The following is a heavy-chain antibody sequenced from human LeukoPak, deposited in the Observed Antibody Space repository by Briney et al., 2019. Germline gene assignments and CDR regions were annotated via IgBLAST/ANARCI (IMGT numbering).Heavy chain of an antibody. CDR1: GGSISSGDYY. V-gene: IGHV4-30-4*01. D-gene: IGHD2-15*01. Sequence: SETLSLTCTVSGGSISSGDYYWSWIRQPPGKGLEWIGYIYYSGSTYYNPSLKSRVTISVDTSKNQFSLKLSSVTAADTAVYYCARDGVALTRAFDIWGQGTMVTVSS. CDR3: ARDGVALTRAFDI. J-gene: IGHJ3*02. CDR2: IYYSGST.